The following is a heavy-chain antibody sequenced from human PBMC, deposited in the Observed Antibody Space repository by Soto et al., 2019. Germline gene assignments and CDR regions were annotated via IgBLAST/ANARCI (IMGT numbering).Heavy chain of an antibody. V-gene: IGHV4-4*02. D-gene: IGHD3-16*01. CDR1: GGSISSGDW. J-gene: IGHJ4*02. CDR2: MYHSGGA. Sequence: LSLTCAVSGGSISSGDWWTWVRQPPGKGLEWIGKMYHSGGADYSPSLKSRLTISADYSKNHFSLKLTAVTAADTALYYCATGNVGSMLEIWGQGVQVTVSS. CDR3: ATGNVGSMLEI.